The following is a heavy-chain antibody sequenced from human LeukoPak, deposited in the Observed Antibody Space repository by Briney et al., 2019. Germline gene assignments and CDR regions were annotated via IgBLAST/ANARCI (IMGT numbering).Heavy chain of an antibody. CDR3: ATDSYVSGSYYRLFY. CDR1: GFTFSSYG. V-gene: IGHV3-23*01. Sequence: GGSLRLSCAASGFTFSSYGMSWVRQAPGKGLEWVSAISGSGGSTYYADSVKGRFTISRDNSKNTLYLQMNSLRAEDTAVYYCATDSYVSGSYYRLFYWGQGTLVTVSS. CDR2: ISGSGGST. D-gene: IGHD3-10*01. J-gene: IGHJ4*02.